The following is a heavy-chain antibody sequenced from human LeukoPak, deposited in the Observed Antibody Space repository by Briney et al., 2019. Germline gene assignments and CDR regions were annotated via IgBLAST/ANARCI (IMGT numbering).Heavy chain of an antibody. CDR2: ISGSGGST. CDR1: GFTFSSYA. CDR3: AKGPLRWLVR. V-gene: IGHV3-23*01. Sequence: PGGSLRLSCAASGFTFSSYAMSWVRQAPGKGLEWVSAISGSGGSTYYADSVKGRLTISRDNSKNTLYRQMNSLRAEDTAVYYCAKGPLRWLVRWGQGTLVTVSS. J-gene: IGHJ4*02. D-gene: IGHD6-19*01.